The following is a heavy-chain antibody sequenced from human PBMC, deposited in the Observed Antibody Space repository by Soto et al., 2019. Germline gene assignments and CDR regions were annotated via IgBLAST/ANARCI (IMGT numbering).Heavy chain of an antibody. V-gene: IGHV1-8*01. CDR2: MNPNSGNT. CDR1: GYTFTSYD. D-gene: IGHD3-9*01. Sequence: GASVKVSCKAFGYTFTSYDINWVRQATGQGLEWMGWMNPNSGNTGYAQKFQGRVTMTRNTSISTAYMELSSLRSEDTAVYYCARERGGYDSLTGYYYYYMDVWGKGTTVTVSS. J-gene: IGHJ6*03. CDR3: ARERGGYDSLTGYYYYYMDV.